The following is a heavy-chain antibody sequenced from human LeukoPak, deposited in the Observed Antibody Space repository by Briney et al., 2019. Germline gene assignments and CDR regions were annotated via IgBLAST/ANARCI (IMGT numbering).Heavy chain of an antibody. CDR3: AREVDEGIAAAGRIDY. CDR2: INPNSGGT. Sequence: GASVKVSFKASGYTFTVYYMHWVRQAPGQGLEWMGRINPNSGGTNYAQKFQGRVTMTRDTSISTAYMELSRLRSDDTAVYYCAREVDEGIAAAGRIDYWGQGTLVTVSS. D-gene: IGHD6-13*01. J-gene: IGHJ4*02. V-gene: IGHV1-2*06. CDR1: GYTFTVYY.